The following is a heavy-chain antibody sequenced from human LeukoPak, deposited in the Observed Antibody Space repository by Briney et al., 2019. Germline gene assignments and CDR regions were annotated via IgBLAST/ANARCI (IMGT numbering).Heavy chain of an antibody. D-gene: IGHD3-16*02. CDR3: ARGTAGYHSSYFDY. CDR2: INSDGSAT. V-gene: IGHV3-74*01. CDR1: GFTFGSPW. J-gene: IGHJ4*02. Sequence: PGGSLRLSCAASGFTFGSPWMHWVRQAPGKGLVWVSRINSDGSATAYADSVKGRFTISRDNAENTLYLQMNSPRAEDTAVYYCARGTAGYHSSYFDYWGQGTLVTVSS.